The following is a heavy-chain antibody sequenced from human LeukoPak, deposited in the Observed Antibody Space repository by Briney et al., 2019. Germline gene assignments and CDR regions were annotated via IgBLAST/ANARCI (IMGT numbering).Heavy chain of an antibody. CDR3: ARVGLSSGYYDILTGYYKGGYFDY. CDR2: IWYDGSNK. Sequence: GGSLRLSCAASGFTFSSYGMHWVRQAPGKGLEWVAVIWYDGSNKYYADSVKGRFTISRDNSKNTLYLQMNSLRAEDTAVYYCARVGLSSGYYDILTGYYKGGYFDYWGQGTLVTVSS. D-gene: IGHD3-9*01. V-gene: IGHV3-33*01. CDR1: GFTFSSYG. J-gene: IGHJ4*02.